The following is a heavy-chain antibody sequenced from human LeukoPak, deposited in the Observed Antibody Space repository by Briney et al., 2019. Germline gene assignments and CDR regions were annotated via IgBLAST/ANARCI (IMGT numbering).Heavy chain of an antibody. CDR2: ISWNSGSI. J-gene: IGHJ1*01. CDR1: GFTFDDYA. Sequence: GGSLRLSCAASGFTFDDYAKHWVGQAPGKGLEWVAGISWNSGSIGYADSVKGRFTISRDNAKNSLYLQMNSLRAEDTALYYCAKTKRDLYAWLPFQHWGQGSLVTVSS. V-gene: IGHV3-9*01. D-gene: IGHD3-9*01. CDR3: AKTKRDLYAWLPFQH.